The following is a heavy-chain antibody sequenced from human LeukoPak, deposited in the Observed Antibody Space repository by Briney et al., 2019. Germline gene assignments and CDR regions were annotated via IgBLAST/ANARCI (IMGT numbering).Heavy chain of an antibody. CDR3: AKGVGYCSGGSCQQFDY. Sequence: GGSLSLSCAASGFTFSSCDMTWVRQAPGKGLEWISYISTSGNTIYYADSVKGRFTISRDNSKNTLYLQMNSLRAEDTAVYYCAKGVGYCSGGSCQQFDYWGQGTLVTVSS. J-gene: IGHJ4*02. D-gene: IGHD2-15*01. V-gene: IGHV3-48*03. CDR2: ISTSGNTI. CDR1: GFTFSSCD.